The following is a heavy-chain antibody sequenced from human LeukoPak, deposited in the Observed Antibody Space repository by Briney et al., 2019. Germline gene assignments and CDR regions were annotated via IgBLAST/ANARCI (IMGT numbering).Heavy chain of an antibody. CDR2: IYHSGST. V-gene: IGHV4-38-2*01. CDR3: ARQSLSSEPARLGELSFKYYFDY. Sequence: PSETLSLTCAVSGYSISSGYYWGWIRQPPGKGLEWIGSIYHSGSTYYNPSLKSRVTMSVDTSKNQFSLKLSSVTAADTAVYYCARQSLSSEPARLGELSFKYYFDYWGQGTLVTVSS. D-gene: IGHD3-16*02. CDR1: GYSISSGYY. J-gene: IGHJ4*02.